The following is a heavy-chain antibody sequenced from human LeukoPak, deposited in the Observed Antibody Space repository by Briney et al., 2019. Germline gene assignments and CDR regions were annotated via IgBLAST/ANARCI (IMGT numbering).Heavy chain of an antibody. D-gene: IGHD3-10*01. V-gene: IGHV1-2*02. CDR3: ASLVDYYGSGSYYNALDY. Sequence: ASVKVSCKASGYTFTSYGISWVRQAPGQGLEWMGWINPNSGGTNYAQKFQGRVTMTRDTSISTAYMELSRLRSDDTAVYYCASLVDYYGSGSYYNALDYWGQGTLVTVSS. CDR1: GYTFTSYG. J-gene: IGHJ4*02. CDR2: INPNSGGT.